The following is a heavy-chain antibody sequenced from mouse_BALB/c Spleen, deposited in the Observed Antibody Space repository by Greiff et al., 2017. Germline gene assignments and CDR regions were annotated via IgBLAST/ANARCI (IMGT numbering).Heavy chain of an antibody. CDR2: ISSGSSTI. CDR1: GFTFSSFG. D-gene: IGHD1-1*01. Sequence: EVKLVESGGGLVQPGGSRKLSCAASGFTFSSFGMHWVRQAPEKGLEWVAYISSGSSTIYYADTVKGRFTISRDNPKNTLFLQMTSLRSEDTAMYYCARSHYGSNYHWYFDVWGAGTTVTVSS. V-gene: IGHV5-17*02. J-gene: IGHJ1*01. CDR3: ARSHYGSNYHWYFDV.